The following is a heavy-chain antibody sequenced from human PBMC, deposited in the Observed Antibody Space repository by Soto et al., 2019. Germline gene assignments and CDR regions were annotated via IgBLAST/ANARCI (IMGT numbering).Heavy chain of an antibody. CDR3: ARVHGDSSGYYYFDY. CDR1: GGTFSSYA. Sequence: SVKVSCKASGGTFSSYAISWVRQAPGQGLEWMGGIIPIFGTANYAQKFQGRVTITADKSTSTAYMELSSLRSEDTAVYYCARVHGDSSGYYYFDYWGQGTLVTVSS. D-gene: IGHD3-22*01. V-gene: IGHV1-69*06. CDR2: IIPIFGTA. J-gene: IGHJ4*02.